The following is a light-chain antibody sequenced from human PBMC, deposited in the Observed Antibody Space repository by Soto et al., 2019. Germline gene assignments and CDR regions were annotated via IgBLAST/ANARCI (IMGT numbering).Light chain of an antibody. CDR2: EGS. V-gene: IGLV2-23*01. Sequence: QSALTQPASVSGSPGQSITISCTGTSSDVGSYNLVSWCQQHPGKAPKLMIYEGSKRPSGVSNRFSGSKSGNTASLTISGLQAEDEADYYCCSYAGSRHVFGTGTKLTVL. CDR1: SSDVGSYNL. CDR3: CSYAGSRHV. J-gene: IGLJ1*01.